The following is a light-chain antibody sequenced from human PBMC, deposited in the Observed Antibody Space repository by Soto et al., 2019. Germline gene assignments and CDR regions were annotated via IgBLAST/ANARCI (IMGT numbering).Light chain of an antibody. J-gene: IGKJ5*01. CDR1: QSVNSN. CDR2: GVS. Sequence: EIVMTQSPATLSVSPGERATLSCRASQSVNSNLAWYQQRPGQAPRLLIYGVSTRATGVPARFSGSGSGTDFTLTISSLQSEDFAVYYCQQYINWPPITFGQGTRLEIK. V-gene: IGKV3-15*01. CDR3: QQYINWPPIT.